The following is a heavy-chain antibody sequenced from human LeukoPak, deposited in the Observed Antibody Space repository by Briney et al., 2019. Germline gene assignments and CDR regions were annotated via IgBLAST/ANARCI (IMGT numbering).Heavy chain of an antibody. J-gene: IGHJ3*02. CDR2: IGWNSGTI. V-gene: IGHV3-9*01. Sequence: GGSLRLSCAASEFTFDDYAMHWVRQAPGRGLEWVSGIGWNSGTIGYADSVKGRFTISRDNAKNSLYLQMNSLRAEDTALYYCAKEQFGPGGAFDIWGQGTMVTVSS. CDR1: EFTFDDYA. CDR3: AKEQFGPGGAFDI. D-gene: IGHD3-16*01.